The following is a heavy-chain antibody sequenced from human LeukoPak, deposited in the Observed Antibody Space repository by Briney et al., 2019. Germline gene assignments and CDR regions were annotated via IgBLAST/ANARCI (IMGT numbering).Heavy chain of an antibody. D-gene: IGHD2-2*01. CDR1: GFTFSTYW. V-gene: IGHV3-74*01. CDR2: INGDGSST. J-gene: IGHJ4*02. CDR3: ARDRLQKYCSSTSCYFGY. Sequence: GGSLRLSCAASGFTFSTYWIHWVRQAPGKGLVWVSHINGDGSSTSYADSVKGRFTISRDNSKNTLYLQMNSLRAEDTAVYYCARDRLQKYCSSTSCYFGYWGQGTLVTVSS.